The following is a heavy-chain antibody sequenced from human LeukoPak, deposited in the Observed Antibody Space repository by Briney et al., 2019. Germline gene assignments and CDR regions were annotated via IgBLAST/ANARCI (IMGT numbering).Heavy chain of an antibody. Sequence: AGGSLRLSWAASGFTFSSYSMNWVRQAPGKGLEWVSSISSSSSYIYYADSVKGRFTISRDNAKNSLYLQMNSLRAEDTAVYYCARAHGYNWNVDYWGQGTLVTVSS. J-gene: IGHJ4*02. CDR2: ISSSSSYI. CDR1: GFTFSSYS. CDR3: ARAHGYNWNVDY. D-gene: IGHD1-20*01. V-gene: IGHV3-21*01.